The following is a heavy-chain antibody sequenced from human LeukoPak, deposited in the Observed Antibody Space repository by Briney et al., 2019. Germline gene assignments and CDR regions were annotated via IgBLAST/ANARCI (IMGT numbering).Heavy chain of an antibody. V-gene: IGHV1-18*01. CDR3: ATIGGVVGATDAFDI. CDR1: GYTFTSYG. Sequence: ASVKVSCKASGYTFTSYGISWVRQAPGQGLEWMGWISAYNGNTNYAQKLQGRVTMTTDTSTSTAYMELRSLRSDDTAVYYCATIGGVVGATDAFDIWGQGTMVTVSS. J-gene: IGHJ3*02. CDR2: ISAYNGNT. D-gene: IGHD1-26*01.